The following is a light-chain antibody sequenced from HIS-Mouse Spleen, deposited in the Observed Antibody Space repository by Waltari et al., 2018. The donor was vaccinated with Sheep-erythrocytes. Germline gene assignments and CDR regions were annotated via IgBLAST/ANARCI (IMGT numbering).Light chain of an antibody. CDR3: QQSYSTPPLT. V-gene: IGKV1-39*01. Sequence: DIQMTQSPSSLSASVGDRVTITCRASQSSSSYLYWYQQKPGKAPKLLIYAASSLQSGVPSSLSGSGSGTDFTLTISSLQPEDFATYYCQQSYSTPPLTFGGGTKVEIK. CDR2: AAS. J-gene: IGKJ4*01. CDR1: QSSSSY.